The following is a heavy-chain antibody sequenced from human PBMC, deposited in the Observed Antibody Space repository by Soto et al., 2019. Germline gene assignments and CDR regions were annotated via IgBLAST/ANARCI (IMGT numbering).Heavy chain of an antibody. V-gene: IGHV4-39*07. CDR1: GGSIGGSNYF. Sequence: LSLTCTVSGGSIGGSNYFWGWIRQSPGTGLEWLGTIYSSGSTYYNPSLKSRITMSLDTSKNQFSLNLGSVTAADTAVYYCARGEVRGLIATGLDYWGQGALVTVSS. CDR2: IYSSGST. CDR3: ARGEVRGLIATGLDY. D-gene: IGHD3-10*01. J-gene: IGHJ4*02.